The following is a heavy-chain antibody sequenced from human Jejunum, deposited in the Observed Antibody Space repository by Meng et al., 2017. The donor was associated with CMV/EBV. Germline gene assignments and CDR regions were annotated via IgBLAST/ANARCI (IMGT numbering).Heavy chain of an antibody. CDR2: ISYDGSNK. J-gene: IGHJ5*02. V-gene: IGHV3-30-3*01. CDR1: SYA. CDR3: ARDRWYYYDSSDGGWFDP. D-gene: IGHD3-22*01. Sequence: SYAMHWVRQAPGKGLEWVAVISYDGSNKYYADPVKGRFTISRDNSKNTLYLQMNSLRAEDTAVYYCARDRWYYYDSSDGGWFDPWGQGTLVTVSS.